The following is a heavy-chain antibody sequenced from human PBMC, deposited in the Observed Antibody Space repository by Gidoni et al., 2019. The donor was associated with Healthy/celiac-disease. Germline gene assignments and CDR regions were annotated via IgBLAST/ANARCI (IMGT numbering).Heavy chain of an antibody. J-gene: IGHJ5*02. Sequence: EVQLVESGGGWVQPGSSRGLSWPASGFPFEDYAMHWVRQAPGKGLEWVSGISWNSGSIGYADSVKGRFTISRDNAKNSLYLQMNSLRAEDTALYYCAKSVAATQVRNWFDPWGQGTLVTVSS. D-gene: IGHD2-15*01. CDR1: GFPFEDYA. CDR2: ISWNSGSI. V-gene: IGHV3-9*01. CDR3: AKSVAATQVRNWFDP.